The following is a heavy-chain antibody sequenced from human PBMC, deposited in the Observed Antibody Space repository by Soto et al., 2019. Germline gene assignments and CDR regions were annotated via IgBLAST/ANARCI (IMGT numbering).Heavy chain of an antibody. D-gene: IGHD6-19*01. J-gene: IGHJ4*02. Sequence: QVQLVESGGGVVQPGRSLRLSCAASGFTFSNYAMHWVRQAPGKGLEWVAVISYDGSNKYYADSVKGRFTISRDNSKNXVYLQMNSLRVEDTAVYYCARDAWTGGQWRVRVHYWGQGTLVTVSS. CDR1: GFTFSNYA. V-gene: IGHV3-30-3*01. CDR3: ARDAWTGGQWRVRVHY. CDR2: ISYDGSNK.